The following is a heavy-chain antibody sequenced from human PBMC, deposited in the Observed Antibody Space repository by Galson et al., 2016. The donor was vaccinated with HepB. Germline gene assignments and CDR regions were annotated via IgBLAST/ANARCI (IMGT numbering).Heavy chain of an antibody. D-gene: IGHD6-19*01. CDR3: ARDQGMSSGSWFDP. Sequence: TLSLTCSVSGDSVSSGGYSWNWLRQQPGKGLEWIGYIYYSGSTHYNPSLKSRLIISVDTSKNQFSLRLASVTAADTAMYFCARDQGMSSGSWFDPWGQGTLVTVSS. CDR2: IYYSGST. J-gene: IGHJ5*01. V-gene: IGHV4-31*03. CDR1: GDSVSSGGYS.